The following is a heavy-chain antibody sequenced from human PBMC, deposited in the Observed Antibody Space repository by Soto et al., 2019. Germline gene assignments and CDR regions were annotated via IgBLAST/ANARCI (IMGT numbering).Heavy chain of an antibody. CDR2: IIPTFGTV. Sequence: QVHLVQSGAELKKPGSSVKLSCKTSGGTLTNHAIIWVRQAPGQRLLWMGGIIPTFGTVNYSLKFQVRLTITADEKTDTASMELTYLRPEDTAVYYCAAIRGEYRLGGAIDIWGQGTVVTVSA. CDR3: AAIRGEYRLGGAIDI. D-gene: IGHD3-16*01. V-gene: IGHV1-69*12. J-gene: IGHJ3*02. CDR1: GGTLTNHA.